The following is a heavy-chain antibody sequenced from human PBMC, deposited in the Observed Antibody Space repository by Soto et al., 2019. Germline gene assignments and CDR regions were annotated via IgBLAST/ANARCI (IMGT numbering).Heavy chain of an antibody. Sequence: PSETLSLTCTVSGGSISSYYWSWIRQPPGKGLEWIGYIYYSGSTNYNPSLKSRVTISVDRSKNQFSLKLRSLTAADTAVYYCARGYYNILTGYYVDYWGQGTLVTVSS. CDR3: ARGYYNILTGYYVDY. D-gene: IGHD3-9*01. V-gene: IGHV4-59*01. CDR2: IYYSGST. CDR1: GGSISSYY. J-gene: IGHJ4*02.